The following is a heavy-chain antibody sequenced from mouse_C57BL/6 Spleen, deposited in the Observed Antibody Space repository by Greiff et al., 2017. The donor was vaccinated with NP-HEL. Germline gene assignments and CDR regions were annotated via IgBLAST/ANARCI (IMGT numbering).Heavy chain of an antibody. Sequence: DVQLQESGPELVKPGASVKISCKASGYTFTDYYMNWVKQSHGKSLEWIGDINPNNGGTSYNQKLKGKATLTVDKSSSTAYMELRSLTSEDSAVYYCARGSRYAMDYWGQGTSVTVSS. CDR1: GYTFTDYY. D-gene: IGHD1-1*02. V-gene: IGHV1-26*01. J-gene: IGHJ4*01. CDR2: INPNNGGT. CDR3: ARGSRYAMDY.